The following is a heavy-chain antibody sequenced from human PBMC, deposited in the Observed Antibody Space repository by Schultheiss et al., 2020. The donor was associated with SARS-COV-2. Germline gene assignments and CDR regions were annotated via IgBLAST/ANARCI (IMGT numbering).Heavy chain of an antibody. CDR2: TYFRSRWYN. D-gene: IGHD6-6*01. Sequence: SQTLSLTCDISGDSVSSNSAAWNWIRQSPSRGLEWLGRTYFRSRWYNDYAPSVKSRITINPDTSKNQFSLQLNSVTPEDTAVYYCARTPYSSSSIYYYYYGMDVWGQGTTVTVSS. CDR1: GDSVSSNSAA. J-gene: IGHJ6*02. CDR3: ARTPYSSSSIYYYYYGMDV. V-gene: IGHV6-1*01.